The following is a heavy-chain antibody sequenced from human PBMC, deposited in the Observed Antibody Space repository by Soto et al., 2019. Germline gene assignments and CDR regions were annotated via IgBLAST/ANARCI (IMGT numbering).Heavy chain of an antibody. CDR1: GGSISSHY. J-gene: IGHJ3*02. CDR2: IYYSGST. CDR3: ARRYGLSAFDI. V-gene: IGHV4-59*08. D-gene: IGHD3-10*01. Sequence: SETLSLTCTVSGGSISSHYWSWIRQPPGKGLEWIGYIYYSGSTKFNPSLKSRVTISLDTSKNQFSLKLSSVTAADTAVYFCARRYGLSAFDIWGQGTMVTVSS.